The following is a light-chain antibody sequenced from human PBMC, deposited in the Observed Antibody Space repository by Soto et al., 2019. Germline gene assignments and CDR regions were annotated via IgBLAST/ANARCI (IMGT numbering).Light chain of an antibody. CDR3: QQSNAYPYT. Sequence: DIQMTQSPSTLSASVGDRVTITCRASESISIWLAWYQQKPGKAPDLLIYKASSLQSGVPSRFSGSGSGTDFTLIISSLEPDDSATYYCQQSNAYPYTFGQGTKLEIK. V-gene: IGKV1-5*03. CDR1: ESISIW. J-gene: IGKJ2*01. CDR2: KAS.